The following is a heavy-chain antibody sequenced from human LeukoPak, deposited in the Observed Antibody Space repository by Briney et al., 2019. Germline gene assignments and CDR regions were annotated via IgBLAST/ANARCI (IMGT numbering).Heavy chain of an antibody. D-gene: IGHD4-17*01. Sequence: GGSLRLSCVVSGFFFSNYDMNWARQAPGKGVEWVSVLGSSGGSTYYADSVKGQFTIYTHNSKNTMYLQMNSQRGKDTAMYYCARGVTVSTDFWGQGTLVTVSS. CDR2: LGSSGGST. CDR1: GFFFSNYD. CDR3: ARGVTVSTDF. V-gene: IGHV3-23*01. J-gene: IGHJ4*02.